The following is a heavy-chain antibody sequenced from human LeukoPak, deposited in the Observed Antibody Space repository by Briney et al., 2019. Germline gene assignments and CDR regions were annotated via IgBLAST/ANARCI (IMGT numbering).Heavy chain of an antibody. CDR2: INHSGST. J-gene: IGHJ4*02. CDR3: ARDPDYYYDSSGSSY. D-gene: IGHD3-22*01. V-gene: IGHV4-34*01. Sequence: SETLSLTCAVYGGSFSGYYWSWIRQPPGKGLEWIGEINHSGSTNYNPSLKSRVTISVDTSKNQFSLKPSSVTAADTAVYYCARDPDYYYDSSGSSYWGQGTLVTVSS. CDR1: GGSFSGYY.